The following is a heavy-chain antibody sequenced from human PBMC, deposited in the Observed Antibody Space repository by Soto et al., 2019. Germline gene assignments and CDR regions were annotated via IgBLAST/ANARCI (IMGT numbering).Heavy chain of an antibody. V-gene: IGHV4-59*08. CDR2: IYYSGST. CDR1: GGSISSYY. J-gene: IGHJ3*02. Sequence: SETLSLTCTVSGGSISSYYWSWIRQPPGKGLEWIGYIYYSGSTNYNPSLKSRVTISVDTSKNQFSLKLSSVTAADTAVYYCARQNSMSSVTTLSWSVFSIWAQRTMVT. D-gene: IGHD4-17*01. CDR3: ARQNSMSSVTTLSWSVFSI.